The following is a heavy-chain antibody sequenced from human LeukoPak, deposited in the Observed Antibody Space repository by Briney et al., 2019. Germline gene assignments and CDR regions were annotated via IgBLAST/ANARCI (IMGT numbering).Heavy chain of an antibody. D-gene: IGHD3-10*01. Sequence: GGSLRLSCAASGLTFSEYSMHWVRQAPGKGLEYVSAISTNGGSTYYANSEKGRFTISRDDPKNTLDLQMGSLRPEDMAVYYCARGFRYYGSGIDYWGQGTLVTVSS. CDR1: GLTFSEYS. J-gene: IGHJ4*02. CDR3: ARGFRYYGSGIDY. V-gene: IGHV3-64*01. CDR2: ISTNGGST.